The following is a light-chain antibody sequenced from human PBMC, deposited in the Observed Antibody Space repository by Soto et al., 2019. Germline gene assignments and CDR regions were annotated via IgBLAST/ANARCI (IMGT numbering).Light chain of an antibody. CDR2: DAS. Sequence: EIVLPQSPDTLSLSPGERATLSCRASQSVRNNYLAWYQQKPGQAPRFLIYDASSRATGIPDRFSGSGSGTDFTLTISRLEPEDIAVYYCQQYGSTPLTFGGGTKVDIE. CDR3: QQYGSTPLT. CDR1: QSVRNNY. J-gene: IGKJ4*01. V-gene: IGKV3-20*01.